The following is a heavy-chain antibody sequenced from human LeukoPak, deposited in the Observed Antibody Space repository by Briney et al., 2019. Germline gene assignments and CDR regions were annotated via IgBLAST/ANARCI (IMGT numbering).Heavy chain of an antibody. V-gene: IGHV3-21*01. D-gene: IGHD5-12*01. CDR2: ISSSSYI. J-gene: IGHJ4*02. CDR3: ARDPGSGYDPHTDY. CDR1: GFTFSSYS. Sequence: GGSLRLSCAASGFTFSSYSMNWVRQAPGKGLEWVSSISSSSYIHYADSVKGRFTISRDNAKNSLYLQMNSLRAEDTAVYYCARDPGSGYDPHTDYWGQGTLVTVSS.